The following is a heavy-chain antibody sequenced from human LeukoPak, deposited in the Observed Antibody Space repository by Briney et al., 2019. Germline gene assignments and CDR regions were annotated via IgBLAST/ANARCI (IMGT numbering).Heavy chain of an antibody. CDR3: AKIPLLRWDLYFGDLYFDY. D-gene: IGHD3-10*01. V-gene: IGHV3-30-3*02. J-gene: IGHJ4*02. CDR1: GFTFSSYA. Sequence: PGGSLRLSCAASGFTFSSYAMHWVRQAPGKGLEWVAVISYDGSNKYYADSVKGRFTISRDNSKNTLYLQMNSLRAEDTAVYYCAKIPLLRWDLYFGDLYFDYWGQGTLVTVSS. CDR2: ISYDGSNK.